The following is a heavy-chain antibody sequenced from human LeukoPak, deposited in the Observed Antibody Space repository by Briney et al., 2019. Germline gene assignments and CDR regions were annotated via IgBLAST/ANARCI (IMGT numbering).Heavy chain of an antibody. CDR3: ARHKGFPLVPAAISGARYGMDV. Sequence: PGESLKISCKGSGYSFTSYWIGWVRQMPGKGLEWMGIIYPGDSDTRYSPSFQGQVTISADKSISTAYLQWSSLKASDTAMYYCARHKGFPLVPAAISGARYGMDVWGQGTTVTVSS. V-gene: IGHV5-51*01. J-gene: IGHJ6*02. D-gene: IGHD2-2*01. CDR1: GYSFTSYW. CDR2: IYPGDSDT.